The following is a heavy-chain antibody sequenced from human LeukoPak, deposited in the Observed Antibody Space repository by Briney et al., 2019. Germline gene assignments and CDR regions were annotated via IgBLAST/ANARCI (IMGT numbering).Heavy chain of an antibody. CDR3: ARVLTGPAAFDI. V-gene: IGHV4-59*01. J-gene: IGHJ3*02. CDR2: IYYSGST. Sequence: SETLSPTCTVSGGSISSYYWSWIRQPPGKGLEWIGYIYYSGSTNYNPSLKSRVTISVDTSKNQFSLKLSSVTAADTAVYYCARVLTGPAAFDIWGQGTMVTVSS. CDR1: GGSISSYY. D-gene: IGHD3-16*01.